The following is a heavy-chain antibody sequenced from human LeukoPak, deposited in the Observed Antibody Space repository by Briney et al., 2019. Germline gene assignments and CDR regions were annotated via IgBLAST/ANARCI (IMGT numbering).Heavy chain of an antibody. CDR3: TSNPPGIARDGAEYFQH. J-gene: IGHJ1*01. D-gene: IGHD6-13*01. Sequence: GGSLRLSCAASGFTFSSDSMNRVRQAPGKGLEWVSSISSSSSHIYYADSVKGRFTISRDNAKNSLYLQMNSLRAEDTAVYYCTSNPPGIARDGAEYFQHWGQGTLVTVSS. CDR2: ISSSSSHI. V-gene: IGHV3-21*01. CDR1: GFTFSSDS.